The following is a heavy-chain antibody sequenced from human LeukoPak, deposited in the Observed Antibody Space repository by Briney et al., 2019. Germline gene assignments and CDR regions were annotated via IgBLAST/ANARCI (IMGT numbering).Heavy chain of an antibody. J-gene: IGHJ4*02. V-gene: IGHV1-2*02. CDR3: ARAIVVVPAAITGVDY. Sequence: ASVKVSCKASGYTFTGYYMHWVRQAPGQGLEWMGWINPNSGGTSYAQKFQGRVTMTRDTSISTAYMELSRLRSDDTAVYYCARAIVVVPAAITGVDYWGQGTLVTVSS. CDR2: INPNSGGT. CDR1: GYTFTGYY. D-gene: IGHD2-2*01.